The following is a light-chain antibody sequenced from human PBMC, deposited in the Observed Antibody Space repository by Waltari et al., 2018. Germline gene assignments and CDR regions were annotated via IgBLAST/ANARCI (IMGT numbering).Light chain of an antibody. CDR2: GSS. CDR1: QSVSSSY. J-gene: IGKJ1*01. CDR3: QQYGSSPRT. Sequence: VLTQSPATLSLSPGERATLPCRASQSVSSSYVAGYQLKPVQAPRLLIYGSSSRATCIPDRLRGSGTGTDCTLTISRLEPEDFAVYYCQQYGSSPRTFGQGTKVEIK. V-gene: IGKV3-20*01.